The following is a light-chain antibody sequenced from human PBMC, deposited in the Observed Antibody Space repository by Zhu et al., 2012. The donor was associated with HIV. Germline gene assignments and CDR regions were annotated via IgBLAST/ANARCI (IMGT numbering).Light chain of an antibody. CDR1: QSIGSY. V-gene: IGKV1-39*01. CDR2: RES. CDR3: QQSYSNPFT. J-gene: IGKJ2*01. Sequence: TISCRASQSIGSYLNWYQQKPGKAPKVLIYRESGLRSGVSSRFSGSGSGTDFTLTITSLQADDSATYFCQQSYSNPFTFGPGSKVEIK.